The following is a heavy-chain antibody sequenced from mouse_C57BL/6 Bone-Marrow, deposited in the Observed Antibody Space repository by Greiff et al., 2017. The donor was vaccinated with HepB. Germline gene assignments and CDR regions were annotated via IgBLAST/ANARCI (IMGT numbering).Heavy chain of an antibody. J-gene: IGHJ2*01. CDR1: GYTFTSYW. CDR2: IYPGSGST. V-gene: IGHV1-55*01. CDR3: ARGYSNYPYFDY. D-gene: IGHD2-5*01. Sequence: QVQLQQPGAELVKPGASVKMSCKASGYTFTSYWITWVKQRPGQGLEWIGDIYPGSGSTNYNEKFKSKATLTVDTSSSTAYMQLSSLTSEDFAVYYCARGYSNYPYFDYWGQGTTLTVSS.